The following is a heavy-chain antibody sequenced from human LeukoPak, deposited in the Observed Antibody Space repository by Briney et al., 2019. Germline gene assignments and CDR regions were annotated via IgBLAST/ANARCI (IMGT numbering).Heavy chain of an antibody. CDR3: ARARWRGWELFDY. D-gene: IGHD1-26*01. Sequence: GGSLRLSCAASGFIFYNYAMSWVRQAPGKGLEWVSSISGSGDNTYYADSVKGRFTISRDNAKNSLYLQMNSLRAEDTAVYYCARARWRGWELFDYWGQGTLVTVSS. CDR2: ISGSGDNT. CDR1: GFIFYNYA. J-gene: IGHJ4*02. V-gene: IGHV3-23*01.